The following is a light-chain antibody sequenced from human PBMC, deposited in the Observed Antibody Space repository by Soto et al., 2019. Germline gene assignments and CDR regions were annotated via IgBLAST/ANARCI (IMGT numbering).Light chain of an antibody. Sequence: DIQTPPSPSSLYASVVESFNITRRASLPISNYLAWYQQKPGKIQNLLIYAESTLQAGVTSRFSVSGSGKDFNLKISRMKQEDVASDEGKNQNSAPINCGPGKRLGIK. V-gene: IGKV1-27*01. CDR2: AES. CDR1: LPISNY. J-gene: IGKJ5*01. CDR3: KNQNSAPIN.